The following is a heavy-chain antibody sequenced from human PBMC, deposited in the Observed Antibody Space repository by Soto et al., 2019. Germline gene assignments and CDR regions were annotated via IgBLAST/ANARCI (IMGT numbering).Heavy chain of an antibody. CDR1: GASISTGGYS. J-gene: IGHJ5*02. CDR3: ARGDRYSGSFSDYFDP. D-gene: IGHD1-26*01. V-gene: IGHV4-30-2*01. Sequence: SETLSLTCFVSGASISTGGYSWSWIRQPPGKGPEWIGYIYESGRTYYKPSLKSRASISMDKSRNQFSVRLTSVTAADTAVYFCARGDRYSGSFSDYFDPWGQGTLVTVSS. CDR2: IYESGRT.